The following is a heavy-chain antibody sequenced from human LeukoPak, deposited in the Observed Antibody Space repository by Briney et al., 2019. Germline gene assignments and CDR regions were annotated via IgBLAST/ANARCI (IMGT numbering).Heavy chain of an antibody. CDR2: IYYSGST. J-gene: IGHJ5*02. V-gene: IGHV4-31*03. CDR3: ARVRDYYGSGSYWGYNWFDP. CDR1: GGSISSGGYY. D-gene: IGHD3-10*01. Sequence: PSQALSLTCTVSGGSISSGGYYWSWIRQHPGKGLEWIGYIYYSGSTYYNPSLKSRVTISVDTSKNQFSLKLSSVTAADTAVYYCARVRDYYGSGSYWGYNWFDPWGQGTLVTVSS.